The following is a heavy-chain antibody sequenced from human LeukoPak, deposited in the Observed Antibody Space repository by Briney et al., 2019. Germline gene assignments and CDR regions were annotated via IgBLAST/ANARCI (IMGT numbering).Heavy chain of an antibody. CDR2: IYYSGST. CDR1: GGSISSHY. V-gene: IGHV4-59*11. Sequence: SETLCLTCAVSGGSISSHYWSWVRQPPGKGLEWIGYIYYSGSTNYNPSLKSRVTISVDTSKNQFSLKLSSVTAADTAVYYCARVFSSSWYGVWFDPWGQGTLVTVSS. D-gene: IGHD6-13*01. CDR3: ARVFSSSWYGVWFDP. J-gene: IGHJ5*02.